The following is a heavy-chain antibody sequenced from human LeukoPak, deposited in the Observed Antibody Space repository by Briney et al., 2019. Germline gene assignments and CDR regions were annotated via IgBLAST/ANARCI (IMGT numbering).Heavy chain of an antibody. CDR1: GFTVSSNY. J-gene: IGHJ6*03. D-gene: IGHD6-13*01. Sequence: PGGSLRLSCAASGFTVSSNYMSWVRQAPGKGLEWVSVIYSGGSTYYADSVKGRFTISRDNSKNTLYLQMNSLRAEDTAVYYCARAESGSSWYEGQPYYYYYMDVWGKGTTVTVSS. CDR3: ARAESGSSWYEGQPYYYYYMDV. V-gene: IGHV3-66*02. CDR2: IYSGGST.